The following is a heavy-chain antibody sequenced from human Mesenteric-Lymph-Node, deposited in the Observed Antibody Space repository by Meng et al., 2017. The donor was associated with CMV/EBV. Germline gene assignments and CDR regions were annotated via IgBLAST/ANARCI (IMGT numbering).Heavy chain of an antibody. V-gene: IGHV4-39*07. CDR3: ARDGDYYDSSGYNPFDY. D-gene: IGHD3-22*01. CDR2: IYYSGST. Sequence: QLQLQESGPGLGKPSETLSLTCTVSGGSISSSSYYWGWIRQPPGKGLEWIGSIYYSGSTYYHPSLKSRVTISVDTSKNQFSLKLSSVTAADTAMYYCARDGDYYDSSGYNPFDYWGQGTLVTVSS. CDR1: GGSISSSSYY. J-gene: IGHJ4*02.